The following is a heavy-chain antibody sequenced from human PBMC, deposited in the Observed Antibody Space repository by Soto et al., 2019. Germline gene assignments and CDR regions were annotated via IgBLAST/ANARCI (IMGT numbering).Heavy chain of an antibody. D-gene: IGHD5-12*01. J-gene: IGHJ1*01. CDR1: GGTFSTYA. V-gene: IGHV1-69*12. CDR2: IIPMFGTA. CDR3: ASGIQLWLRRINNGYSG. Sequence: QVQLVPSGAEVKKPESSVKVSCKAPGGTFSTYAISWVRQAPGQGLEWMGGIIPMFGTANYAQRFQDRVTITADESTNTVYMELSSLRYEDTAGYFCASGIQLWLRRINNGYSGWGQGTLVTVSS.